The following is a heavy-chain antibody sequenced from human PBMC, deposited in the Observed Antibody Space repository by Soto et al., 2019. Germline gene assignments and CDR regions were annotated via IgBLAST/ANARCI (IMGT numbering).Heavy chain of an antibody. J-gene: IGHJ4*02. Sequence: PGGSLRLSCAASGFTLSNYWMTWVRQAPGKGLEWVANINKDGSQKNYVDSVKGRFTIARDNGQNSLSLQINSLRVEDTAVSYCVRELGLAYWGQGALVTVSS. CDR1: GFTLSNYW. CDR3: VRELGLAY. CDR2: INKDGSQK. D-gene: IGHD7-27*01. V-gene: IGHV3-7*03.